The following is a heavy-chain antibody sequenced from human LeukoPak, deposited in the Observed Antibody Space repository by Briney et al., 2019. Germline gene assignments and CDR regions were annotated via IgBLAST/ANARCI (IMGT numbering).Heavy chain of an antibody. CDR1: GYTFTSYY. CDR3: AREWCSNGVCYTGFDY. Sequence: GASVKVSCKASGYTFTSYYMHWVRQAPGQGLEWMGIIDPSGGSTTYAQMFQGRVTMTRDMSTSTVYMELSRLRSDDKSVYYCAREWCSNGVCYTGFDYWGQGTLVTVSS. CDR2: IDPSGGST. D-gene: IGHD2-8*01. J-gene: IGHJ4*02. V-gene: IGHV1-46*01.